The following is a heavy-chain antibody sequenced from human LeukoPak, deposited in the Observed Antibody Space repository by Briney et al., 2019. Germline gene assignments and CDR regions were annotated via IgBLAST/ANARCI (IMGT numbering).Heavy chain of an antibody. V-gene: IGHV3-7*05. CDR3: ARVLDLSKRGLDAFDI. CDR2: IKQDGSEK. CDR1: GFTFSSYW. J-gene: IGHJ3*02. Sequence: GGSLRLSCAASGFTFSSYWMSWVRQAPGKGLEWVANIKQDGSEKYYVDSVKGRFTISRDNAKNSLYLQMNSLRAEDTAVYYCARVLDLSKRGLDAFDIWGQGTMVTVSS. D-gene: IGHD3-16*01.